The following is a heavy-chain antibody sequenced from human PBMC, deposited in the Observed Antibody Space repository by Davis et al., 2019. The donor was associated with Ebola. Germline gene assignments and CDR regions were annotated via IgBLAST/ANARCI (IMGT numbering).Heavy chain of an antibody. CDR1: GYTFTSYY. V-gene: IGHV1-69*13. D-gene: IGHD6-19*01. J-gene: IGHJ6*02. CDR3: ARPLPGIAVATHYYYGMDV. Sequence: SVKVSCKASGYTFTSYYMHWVRQAPGQGLEWMGGITPIFGTANYAQKFQGRVTITADESTSTAYMELSSLRSEDTAVYYCARPLPGIAVATHYYYGMDVWGQGTTVTVSS. CDR2: ITPIFGTA.